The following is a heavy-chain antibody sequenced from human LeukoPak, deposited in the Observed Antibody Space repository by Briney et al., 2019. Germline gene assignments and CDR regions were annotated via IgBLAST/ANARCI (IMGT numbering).Heavy chain of an antibody. CDR2: INERATII. J-gene: IGHJ4*02. CDR3: VRDLILVWTPGDDFDH. V-gene: IGHV3-74*01. CDR1: GFTFSNYW. D-gene: IGHD3-16*01. Sequence: GGSLRLSCAASGFTFSNYWMHRVRQAPGKGLEWVSRINERATIISYADSVKGRFTISRENARNTLYLQMNSLTAEDTAVYYCVRDLILVWTPGDDFDHWGQGTLVTVSS.